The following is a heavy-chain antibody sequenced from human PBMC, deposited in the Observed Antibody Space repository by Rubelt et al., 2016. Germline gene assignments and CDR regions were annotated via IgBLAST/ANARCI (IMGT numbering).Heavy chain of an antibody. CDR3: ARDDYSTDYDGMDV. CDR1: GGTFSSYA. J-gene: IGHJ6*02. D-gene: IGHD2-21*01. Sequence: QVQLVQSGAEVKKPGSSVKVSCKASGGTFSSYAISWVRQAPGQGLEWMGRIIPRLGIANYAQKFQGRVTITADKSTSTAYMELSSLRSDDTAVYYCARDDYSTDYDGMDVWGQGTTVTVSS. CDR2: IIPRLGIA. V-gene: IGHV1-69*04.